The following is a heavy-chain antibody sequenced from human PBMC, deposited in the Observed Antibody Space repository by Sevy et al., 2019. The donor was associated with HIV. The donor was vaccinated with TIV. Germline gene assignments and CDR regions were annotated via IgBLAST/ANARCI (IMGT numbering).Heavy chain of an antibody. CDR3: AKAKWELLRSPFDY. J-gene: IGHJ4*02. CDR1: GFTFSSYA. V-gene: IGHV3-30*18. D-gene: IGHD1-26*01. Sequence: GGSLRLSCAASGFTFSSYAMSWVRQAPGKGLEWVAVISYDGSNKYYADSVKGRFTISRDNSKNTLYLQMNSLRAEDTAVYYCAKAKWELLRSPFDYWGQGTLVTVSS. CDR2: ISYDGSNK.